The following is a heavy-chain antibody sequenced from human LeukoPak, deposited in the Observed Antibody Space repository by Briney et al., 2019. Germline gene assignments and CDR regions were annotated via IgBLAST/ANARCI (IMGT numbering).Heavy chain of an antibody. CDR1: GGSISSSSYY. CDR2: IYYSGST. Sequence: SETLSLTCTVSGGSISSSSYYWGWIRQPPGKGLEWIGSIYYSGSTYYNPSLKSRVTISVDTSKNQFSLKLSSVTAADTAVYYCARAPRWDYGVSTTYYYYYYYMDVWGKGTTVTVSS. D-gene: IGHD4-17*01. CDR3: ARAPRWDYGVSTTYYYYYYYMDV. J-gene: IGHJ6*03. V-gene: IGHV4-39*07.